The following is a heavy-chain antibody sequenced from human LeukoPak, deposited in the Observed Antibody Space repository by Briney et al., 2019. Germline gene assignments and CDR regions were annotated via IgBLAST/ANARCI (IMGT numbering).Heavy chain of an antibody. D-gene: IGHD6-13*01. CDR3: ARVRIAAAGYFDY. J-gene: IGHJ4*02. CDR2: IWYDGSNK. V-gene: IGHV3-33*01. CDR1: GFTFSSYG. Sequence: PGRSLRLSCAASGFTFSSYGMHWVRQAPGKGLEWVAVIWYDGSNKYYADSVKGRFTISRDNSKNTLYLQMNSLRAEDTAVYYCARVRIAAAGYFDYWGQGTLDTVSS.